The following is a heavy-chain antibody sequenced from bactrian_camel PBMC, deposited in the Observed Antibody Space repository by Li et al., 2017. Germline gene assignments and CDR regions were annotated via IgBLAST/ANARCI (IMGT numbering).Heavy chain of an antibody. V-gene: IGHV3S40*01. CDR2: IIASGGTT. CDR1: GFTFGTRD. J-gene: IGHJ4*01. D-gene: IGHD2*01. Sequence: VQLVESGGDLVQPGGSLRLSCATSGFTFGTRDMNWVRQAPGKGLEWVSIIASGGTTYYADSVKGRFTISQDNTNKTIYLQMSSLKPEDTAMYYCAAEGPEWERGGSAVGTCGLGYRL.